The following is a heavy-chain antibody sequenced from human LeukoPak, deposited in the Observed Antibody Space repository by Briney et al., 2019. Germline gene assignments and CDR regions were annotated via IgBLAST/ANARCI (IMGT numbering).Heavy chain of an antibody. CDR2: INHSGST. CDR3: AKSDCSSTSCPFDY. V-gene: IGHV4-34*01. CDR1: GGSISSYY. J-gene: IGHJ4*02. Sequence: PSETLSLTCTVSGGSISSYYWSWIRQPPGKGLEWIGEINHSGSTNYNPSLTSRVTISVDTSKNQFSLKLSSVTAADTAVYYCAKSDCSSTSCPFDYWGQGTLVTVSS. D-gene: IGHD2-2*01.